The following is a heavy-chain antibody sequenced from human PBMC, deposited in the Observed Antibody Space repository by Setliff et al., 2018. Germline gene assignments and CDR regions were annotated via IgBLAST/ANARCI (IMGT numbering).Heavy chain of an antibody. CDR1: GFSLSNARMG. D-gene: IGHD6-25*01. Sequence: SGPTLVNPTQTLTLTCTVSGFSLSNARMGVSWIRQPPGKALEWLAHIFSNDEKSYSTSLKRRLTISKDTSKSQVVLTMTNMDPVDTATYYCARIRGYAHFDYWGQGTLVTVSS. V-gene: IGHV2-26*01. CDR3: ARIRGYAHFDY. CDR2: IFSNDEK. J-gene: IGHJ4*02.